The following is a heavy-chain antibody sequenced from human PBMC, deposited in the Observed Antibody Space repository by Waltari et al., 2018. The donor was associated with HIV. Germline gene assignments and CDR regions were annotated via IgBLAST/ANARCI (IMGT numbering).Heavy chain of an antibody. D-gene: IGHD2-2*01. CDR1: GFTFTTYG. CDR3: AKDDVDRYQLPRFYFYYYGMDV. CDR2: ISHDGNNI. J-gene: IGHJ6*02. V-gene: IGHV3-30*18. Sequence: VHLVASGGGVVRPGRSLSISCAASGFTFTTYGLHWVRPAPGKGLEWVALISHDGNNIKYADPVKGRFIISRDNSKNTVFLQMSSLRPEDTALYYCAKDDVDRYQLPRFYFYYYGMDVWGQGTTVTVSS.